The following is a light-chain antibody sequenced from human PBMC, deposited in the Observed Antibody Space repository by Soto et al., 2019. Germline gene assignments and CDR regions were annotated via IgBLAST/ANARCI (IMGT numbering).Light chain of an antibody. V-gene: IGLV2-14*01. CDR3: SSYTSSSTPPV. CDR2: EVS. CDR1: SSDVGGYNY. Sequence: QSLLTQPASVSGSPGQSITISCTGTSSDVGGYNYVSWYQQHPGKAPKLMIYEVSNRPSGVSNRFSGSKSGNTASLTISGLQAEDEADYYCSSYTSSSTPPVFGGGTKLTVL. J-gene: IGLJ2*01.